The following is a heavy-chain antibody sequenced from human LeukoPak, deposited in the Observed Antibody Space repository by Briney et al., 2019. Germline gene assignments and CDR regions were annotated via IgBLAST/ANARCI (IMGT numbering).Heavy chain of an antibody. J-gene: IGHJ6*03. D-gene: IGHD1-14*01. V-gene: IGHV3-72*01. CDR1: GFTLRDHS. CDR3: ARDARYLTGTSSYYYYMDV. Sequence: GGSLRLSCAASGFTLRDHSMDWVRQAPGKGLEWVGRARSQASGYSTEYAASVKGRFTILRDDSETSVYLQMNSLKTDNTAIYFCARDARYLTGTSSYYYYMDVWGKGTTVTVSS. CDR2: ARSQASGYST.